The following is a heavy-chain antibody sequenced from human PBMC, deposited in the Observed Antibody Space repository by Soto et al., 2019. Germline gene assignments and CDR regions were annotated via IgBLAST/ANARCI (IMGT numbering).Heavy chain of an antibody. V-gene: IGHV1-46*03. Sequence: QVQLVQSGAEVKKPGASVKVSCKASGYTFTSYYMHWVRQAPGQGLEWMGIINPSGGSTSYAQKFQGRVTMTRYTSTSTVYMELSSLRSEDTAVYYCAREPYGSGSYPGWFDPWGQGTLVTVSS. CDR3: AREPYGSGSYPGWFDP. CDR2: INPSGGST. D-gene: IGHD3-10*01. J-gene: IGHJ5*02. CDR1: GYTFTSYY.